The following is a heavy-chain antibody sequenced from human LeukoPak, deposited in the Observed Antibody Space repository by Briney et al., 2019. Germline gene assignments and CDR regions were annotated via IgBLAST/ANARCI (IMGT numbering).Heavy chain of an antibody. D-gene: IGHD3-22*01. V-gene: IGHV4-30-4*08. CDR2: IHYSGST. CDR3: ARANYERSGYYFDY. CDR1: GGSIGSVDYY. J-gene: IGHJ4*02. Sequence: PSQTLSLTCTVSGGSIGSVDYYWSWIRQPPGKGLEWIGYIHYSGSTYYNPSLKSRVTISVDTSKNQFSLKLTSVTAADTAVYYCARANYERSGYYFDYWGQGTLVTVSS.